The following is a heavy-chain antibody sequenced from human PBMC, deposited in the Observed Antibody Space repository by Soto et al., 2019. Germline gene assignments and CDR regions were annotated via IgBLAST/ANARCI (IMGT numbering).Heavy chain of an antibody. CDR3: ARETYYDILTGYYPSFDY. CDR2: ISAYNGNT. D-gene: IGHD3-9*01. V-gene: IGHV1-18*01. CDR1: GYTFTSYG. Sequence: QVQLVQSGAEVKKPGASVKVSCKASGYTFTSYGISWVRQAPGQGLEWMGWISAYNGNTNYAQKLQGRVTMTTDTSTSTAYMELRSLRSDDTAVYYCARETYYDILTGYYPSFDYWGQGTLVTVSS. J-gene: IGHJ4*02.